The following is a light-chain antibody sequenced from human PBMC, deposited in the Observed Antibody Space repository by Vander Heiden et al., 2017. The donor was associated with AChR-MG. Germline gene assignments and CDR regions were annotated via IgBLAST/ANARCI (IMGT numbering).Light chain of an antibody. CDR3: CSYAGSRRV. V-gene: IGLV2-23*02. Sequence: SALTPPPSSAASPARSITSSCSGTSSDVGSYNLVYWYQQHPGQAPILMIYEVSKRPSGVSNRCSGSKSGNTVSLTSSGLQAEDEADYYCCSYAGSRRVFGSGTKVTVL. CDR1: SSDVGSYNL. J-gene: IGLJ1*01. CDR2: EVS.